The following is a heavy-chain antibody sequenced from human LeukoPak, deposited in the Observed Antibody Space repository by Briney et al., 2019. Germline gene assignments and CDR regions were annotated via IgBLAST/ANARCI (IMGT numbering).Heavy chain of an antibody. CDR3: ARRGSSYFDY. CDR2: ISGSSTTI. Sequence: GGSLRLSCAASGFTFSSYYMNWVRQASGKGLEWVSYISGSSTTIYYADSVKGRFTISRDNAKNSLYLQMNSLRDEDTAVYYCARRGSSYFDYWGQGTLVTVSS. V-gene: IGHV3-48*02. CDR1: GFTFSSYY. J-gene: IGHJ4*02. D-gene: IGHD3-16*01.